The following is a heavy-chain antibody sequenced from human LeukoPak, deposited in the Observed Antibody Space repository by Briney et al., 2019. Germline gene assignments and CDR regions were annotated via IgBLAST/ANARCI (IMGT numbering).Heavy chain of an antibody. CDR1: GYTFTGYY. D-gene: IGHD3-3*01. V-gene: IGHV1-2*02. CDR3: ARDVGEYDFWSGYYTSWFDP. CDR2: INPNSGGT. J-gene: IGHJ5*02. Sequence: ASVKVSCKASGYTFTGYYMHWVRQAPGQGLEWMGWINPNSGGTNYAQKFQGRVTMTRDTSISTAYMELSRLRSDDTAVYYCARDVGEYDFWSGYYTSWFDPWGQGNLVNVSS.